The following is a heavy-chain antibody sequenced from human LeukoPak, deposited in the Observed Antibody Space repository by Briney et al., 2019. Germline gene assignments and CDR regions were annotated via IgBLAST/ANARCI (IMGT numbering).Heavy chain of an antibody. CDR3: ARGPYSYDSSGAFDI. V-gene: IGHV4-61*02. D-gene: IGHD3-22*01. CDR1: GDSISSGDYY. CDR2: ISSSGST. J-gene: IGHJ3*02. Sequence: SETLSLTCTVSGDSISSGDYYWSWIRQPAGKGLEWIGRISSSGSTNYNPSLKSRVIISVDTSKNQFSLKLSSVTAADTAVYFCARGPYSYDSSGAFDIWGQGTMVTVSS.